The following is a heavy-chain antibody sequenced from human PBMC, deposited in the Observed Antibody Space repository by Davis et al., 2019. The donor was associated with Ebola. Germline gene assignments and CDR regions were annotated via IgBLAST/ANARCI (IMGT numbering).Heavy chain of an antibody. CDR1: GFTFRLYS. D-gene: IGHD2-2*01. Sequence: PGGSLRRCCEASGFTFRLYSMNWVRQAPGKGLEWVSGIDSSSTYTHFADSVKGRFSISRDNAKNSLFLQMNSLRAEDTAVYYCARAGGTVPAAIFDYWGQGVLVTVSA. V-gene: IGHV3-21*06. J-gene: IGHJ4*02. CDR3: ARAGGTVPAAIFDY. CDR2: IDSSSTYT.